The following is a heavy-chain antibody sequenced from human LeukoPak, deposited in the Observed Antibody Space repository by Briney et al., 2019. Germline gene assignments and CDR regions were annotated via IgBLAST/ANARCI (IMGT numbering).Heavy chain of an antibody. J-gene: IGHJ4*02. Sequence: GGSLRLSCTASGFTFRNYWMSWVRQAPGKGLEWVANIKQDGSEKYYVDSVKGRFTISRDNAKNLLYLQMKSLRAEDTAVYYCARDRTWWDYWDQGTLVTVSS. CDR2: IKQDGSEK. V-gene: IGHV3-7*03. CDR3: ARDRTWWDY. CDR1: GFTFRNYW. D-gene: IGHD2-15*01.